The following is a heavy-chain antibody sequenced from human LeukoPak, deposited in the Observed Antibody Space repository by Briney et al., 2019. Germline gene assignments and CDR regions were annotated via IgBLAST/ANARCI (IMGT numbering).Heavy chain of an antibody. Sequence: GSLRLSCAASGFTFSDYYMSWIRQAPGKGLVWVSHINSDGSSTSYADSVKGRFTIPRDSAKNTLYLQMNSLRAEDTAVYYCARVDVGLEWLPRRIYYYYMDVWGKGTTVTVSS. V-gene: IGHV3-74*01. CDR2: INSDGSST. CDR1: GFTFSDYY. D-gene: IGHD3-3*01. J-gene: IGHJ6*03. CDR3: ARVDVGLEWLPRRIYYYYMDV.